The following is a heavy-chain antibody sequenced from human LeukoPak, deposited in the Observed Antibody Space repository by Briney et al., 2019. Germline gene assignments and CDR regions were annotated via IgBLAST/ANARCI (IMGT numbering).Heavy chain of an antibody. CDR2: IYSGGST. CDR3: ASTGITIPPYYYYGMDV. CDR1: GFTVSSNY. V-gene: IGHV3-53*01. D-gene: IGHD3-3*01. Sequence: GGSLRLSCAASGFTVSSNYMSWVRLAPGEGLEWVSVIYSGGSTYYADSVKGRFTNSRDNSKNTLYLQMNSLRAEDTAVYYCASTGITIPPYYYYGMDVWGQGTTVTVSS. J-gene: IGHJ6*02.